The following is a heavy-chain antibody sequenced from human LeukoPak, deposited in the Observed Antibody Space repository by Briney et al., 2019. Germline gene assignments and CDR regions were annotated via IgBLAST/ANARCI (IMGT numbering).Heavy chain of an antibody. CDR1: GFTVSSNY. D-gene: IGHD4-17*01. Sequence: KSGGSLRLSCAASGFTVSSNYMSWVRQAPGKGLEWVSSISSSSSYIYYADSVKGRFTISRDNAKNSLYLQMNSLRAEDTAVYYCARADFYGDYSRWIDYWGQGTLVTVSS. CDR3: ARADFYGDYSRWIDY. CDR2: ISSSSSYI. V-gene: IGHV3-21*01. J-gene: IGHJ4*02.